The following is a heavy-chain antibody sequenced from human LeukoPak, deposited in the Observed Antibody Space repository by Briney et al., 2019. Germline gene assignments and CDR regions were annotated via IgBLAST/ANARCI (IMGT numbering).Heavy chain of an antibody. J-gene: IGHJ4*02. V-gene: IGHV1-69*04. CDR2: IIPILGIA. CDR1: GYTFTGYY. CDR3: AREKLRYFDWLFPD. D-gene: IGHD3-9*01. Sequence: SVKVSCKASGYTFTGYYMHWVRQAPGQGLEWMGRIIPILGIANYAQKFQGRVTITADKSTSTAYMELSSLRSEDTAVYYCAREKLRYFDWLFPDWGQGTLVTVSS.